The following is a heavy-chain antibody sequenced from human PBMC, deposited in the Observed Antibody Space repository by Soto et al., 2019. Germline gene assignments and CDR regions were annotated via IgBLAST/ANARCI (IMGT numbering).Heavy chain of an antibody. V-gene: IGHV4-4*07. CDR3: ARTVVAAYYLDF. CDR2: IWTSGST. Sequence: QVQLQESGPGLVKPSETLSLTCNVSGDSMSKYYWSWVRQPAGKGLEWIGRIWTSGSTNYNPSLTSRFTRSIDTSDKNFSLDVKAVIASDTAGYYCARTVVAAYYLDFWGQ. D-gene: IGHD2-15*01. CDR1: GDSMSKYY. J-gene: IGHJ4*02.